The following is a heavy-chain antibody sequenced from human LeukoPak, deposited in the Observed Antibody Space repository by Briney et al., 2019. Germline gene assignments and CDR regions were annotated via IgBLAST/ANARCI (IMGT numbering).Heavy chain of an antibody. V-gene: IGHV7-4-1*02. CDR2: INTKTENP. J-gene: IGHJ4*02. CDR3: ARDRYSSIWYGDY. Sequence: GASVKVSCKASGYTFTDHGINWVRQAPGQGLEWMGRINTKTENPTYAQGFTGRFVFSLDASVNTASLQISSLKAEDTAVYYCARDRYSSIWYGDYWGQGTLVTVSS. D-gene: IGHD6-13*01. CDR1: GYTFTDHG.